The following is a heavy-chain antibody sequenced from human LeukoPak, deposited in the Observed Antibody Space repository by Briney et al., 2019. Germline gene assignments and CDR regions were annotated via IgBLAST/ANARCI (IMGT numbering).Heavy chain of an antibody. D-gene: IGHD3-10*01. CDR3: AGGEYYYGSWSPDAFDI. J-gene: IGHJ3*02. Sequence: SGGSLRLSCAASGFIFSSHWMHWVRQVPGKGLQWVSRINVGGRRTIYADSVKGRFAISRDNAKNTVFLQMNSLRVDDTAVYYCAGGEYYYGSWSPDAFDIWGQGTMVTVSS. CDR1: GFIFSSHW. CDR2: INVGGRRT. V-gene: IGHV3-74*01.